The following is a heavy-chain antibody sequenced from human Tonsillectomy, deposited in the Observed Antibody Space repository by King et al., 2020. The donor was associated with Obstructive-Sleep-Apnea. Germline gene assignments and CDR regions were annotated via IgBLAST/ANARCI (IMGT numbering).Heavy chain of an antibody. CDR3: AGEDFDY. J-gene: IGHJ4*02. Sequence: VQLVESGGGLVQPGGSLRLSCSASGFTFSIYWMNWVRLAPGKGLEWVANIKQDGRGKYYVDSVKGRFTISRDNAKNSLYLQMNSLRAEDTAVYYCAGEDFDYWGQGTLVTVSS. CDR2: IKQDGRGK. V-gene: IGHV3-7*03. CDR1: GFTFSIYW.